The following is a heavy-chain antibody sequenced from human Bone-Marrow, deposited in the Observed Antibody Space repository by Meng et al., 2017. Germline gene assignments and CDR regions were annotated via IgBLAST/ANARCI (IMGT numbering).Heavy chain of an antibody. CDR1: GFTLSRYS. J-gene: IGHJ3*02. V-gene: IGHV3-20*04. D-gene: IGHD3-22*01. Sequence: GESLKISCAASGFTLSRYSMNWVRQAPGKGLEWVSGINWNGGSTGYADSVKGRFTISRDNAKNSLYLQMNSLRAEDTALYYCARVNTMIVVAADAFDIWGQGTMVTVSS. CDR2: INWNGGST. CDR3: ARVNTMIVVAADAFDI.